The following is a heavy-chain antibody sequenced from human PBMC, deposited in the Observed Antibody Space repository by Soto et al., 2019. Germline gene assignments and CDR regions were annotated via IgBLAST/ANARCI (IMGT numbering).Heavy chain of an antibody. Sequence: GGSLRLSCAASGFTFSDYWMSWVRQAPGKGPEWVANIKFDGSVKQYVDSVRGRFTISRDNSKNSLFLQMHSLAAADTAVYYCVKDGGYCSSSSCYAPRNHYFDSWGQGTLVTVSS. CDR2: IKFDGSVK. V-gene: IGHV3-7*03. J-gene: IGHJ4*02. CDR3: VKDGGYCSSSSCYAPRNHYFDS. D-gene: IGHD2-2*01. CDR1: GFTFSDYW.